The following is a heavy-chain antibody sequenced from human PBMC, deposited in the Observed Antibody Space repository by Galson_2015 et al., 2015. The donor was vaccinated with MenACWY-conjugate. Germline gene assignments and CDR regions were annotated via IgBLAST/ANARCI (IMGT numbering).Heavy chain of an antibody. V-gene: IGHV3-7*03. CDR3: ARGPAYVYRVDFLDF. D-gene: IGHD3-16*01. CDR2: IKKDGSEK. CDR1: EFTFNSHW. Sequence: SLRLSCAASEFTFNSHWMSWVRQAPGRGLEWVADIKKDGSEKYYVYSVKGRFTISRDNSKNSLYLQMNSLRAEDTAIYYCARGPAYVYRVDFLDFWGQGTLVTVSS. J-gene: IGHJ4*02.